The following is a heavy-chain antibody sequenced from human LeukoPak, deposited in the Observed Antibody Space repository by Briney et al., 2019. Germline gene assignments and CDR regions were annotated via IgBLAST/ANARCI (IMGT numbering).Heavy chain of an antibody. Sequence: GGSLRLSCAASGFTVSSNYMSWVRQAPGKGLEWVSVIYSGGSTYYADSVKGRFTISRDNSKNTLYLQMNSLRAEDTAVYYCARGLFLYPRFRVAARSFDYWGQGTLVTVSS. CDR3: ARGLFLYPRFRVAARSFDY. J-gene: IGHJ4*02. V-gene: IGHV3-66*01. D-gene: IGHD6-13*01. CDR2: IYSGGST. CDR1: GFTVSSNY.